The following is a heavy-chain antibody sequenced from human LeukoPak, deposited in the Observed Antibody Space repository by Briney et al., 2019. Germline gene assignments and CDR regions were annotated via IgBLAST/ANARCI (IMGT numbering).Heavy chain of an antibody. J-gene: IGHJ4*02. Sequence: ASVKVSCKASGYTFTSYDINWVRQATGQGLEWMGWMNPNSGNTGYAQKFQGRVTMTRNTSISTAYMELSSLRSEDTAAYYCARVGLRYCSSTSCRDFDYWGQGTLVTVSS. CDR3: ARVGLRYCSSTSCRDFDY. CDR2: MNPNSGNT. V-gene: IGHV1-8*01. D-gene: IGHD2-2*01. CDR1: GYTFTSYD.